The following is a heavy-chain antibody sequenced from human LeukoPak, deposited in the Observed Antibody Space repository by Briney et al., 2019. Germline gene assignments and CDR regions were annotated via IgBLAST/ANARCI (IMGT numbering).Heavy chain of an antibody. Sequence: GGSLRLSCAASGFTFGNYDMNWVRQAPGKGLEWVSYISSRSSDTYYADSVKGRFTISRDNSKNTLYLQMNSLRAEDTAVYYCAKVSPTFQYYFVYWGQGTLVTVSS. D-gene: IGHD3-16*01. CDR1: GFTFGNYD. CDR2: ISSRSSDT. CDR3: AKVSPTFQYYFVY. J-gene: IGHJ4*02. V-gene: IGHV3-21*05.